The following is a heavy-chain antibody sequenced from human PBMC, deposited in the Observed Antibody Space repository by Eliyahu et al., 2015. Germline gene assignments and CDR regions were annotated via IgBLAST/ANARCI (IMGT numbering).Heavy chain of an antibody. Sequence: EVQLVESGGGLVKPGGSLRLSCAASGFTFSNAWMSWVRQAPGKGLEWVGRIKSKTDGGTTDYAAPVKGRFTISRDDSKNTLYLQMNSLKTEDTAVYYCTTVGGPPIDFWSGYYGGSYMDVWGKGTTVTVSS. V-gene: IGHV3-15*01. CDR3: TTVGGPPIDFWSGYYGGSYMDV. J-gene: IGHJ6*03. CDR1: GFTFSNAW. CDR2: IKSKTDGGTT. D-gene: IGHD3-3*01.